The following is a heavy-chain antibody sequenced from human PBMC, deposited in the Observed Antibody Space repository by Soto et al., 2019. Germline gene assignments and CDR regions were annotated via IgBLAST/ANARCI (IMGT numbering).Heavy chain of an antibody. D-gene: IGHD6-19*01. CDR1: GFTFSSYG. CDR2: ISYDGSNK. J-gene: IGHJ4*02. Sequence: GGSLRLSCAASGFTFSSYGMHWVRQAPGKGLEWVAVISYDGSNKYYADSVKGRFTISRDNSKNTLYLQMNSLRAEDTAVYYCAKDQRRQWLPGIDYWGQGTLVTVSS. V-gene: IGHV3-30*18. CDR3: AKDQRRQWLPGIDY.